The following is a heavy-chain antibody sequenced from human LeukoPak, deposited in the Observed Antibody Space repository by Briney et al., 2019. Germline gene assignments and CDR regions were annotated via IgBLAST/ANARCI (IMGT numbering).Heavy chain of an antibody. D-gene: IGHD3-3*01. CDR3: ARWDVRFLGPNWFDP. Sequence: SETLSLTCTVSGGSISSSSYYWGWIRQPPGKGLEWIGSIYYSGSTYYNPSLKSRVTISVDTSKNQFSLKLSSVTAADTAVYYCARWDVRFLGPNWFDPWGQGTLVTVSS. J-gene: IGHJ5*02. V-gene: IGHV4-39*01. CDR2: IYYSGST. CDR1: GGSISSSSYY.